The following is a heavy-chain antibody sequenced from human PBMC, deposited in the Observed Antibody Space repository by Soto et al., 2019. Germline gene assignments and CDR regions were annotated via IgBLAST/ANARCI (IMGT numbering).Heavy chain of an antibody. Sequence: PGGSLRLSCAASGFTFSSYSIHWVRQAPGKGLEWVAVISYDGSNKYYADSVKGRFTISRDNSKKTLYLQMNSLRAEDTAVYYCARAQQWLEYFDYWGQGTLVTVSS. V-gene: IGHV3-30-3*01. CDR1: GFTFSSYS. CDR3: ARAQQWLEYFDY. D-gene: IGHD6-19*01. J-gene: IGHJ4*02. CDR2: ISYDGSNK.